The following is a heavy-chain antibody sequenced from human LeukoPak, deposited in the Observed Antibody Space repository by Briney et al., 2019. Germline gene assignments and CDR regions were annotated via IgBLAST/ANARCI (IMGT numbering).Heavy chain of an antibody. V-gene: IGHV4-31*03. CDR2: IYYSGST. J-gene: IGHJ4*02. CDR3: ASATSFRGYSYGFADY. CDR1: GGSISNGDHY. Sequence: PSETLSLTCTVSGGSISNGDHYWSWIRQHPGKGLEWIGHIYYSGSTYYNPSLKSRGIISVETSKNQFSLKLSSVTAADTAVYYCASATSFRGYSYGFADYWGQGTLVTVSS. D-gene: IGHD5-18*01.